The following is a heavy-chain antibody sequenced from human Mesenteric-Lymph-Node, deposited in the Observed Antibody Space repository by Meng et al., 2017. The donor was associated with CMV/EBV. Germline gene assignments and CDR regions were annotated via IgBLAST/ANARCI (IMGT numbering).Heavy chain of an antibody. J-gene: IGHJ5*01. CDR2: IGASGGYT. CDR1: GFTFSSYA. Sequence: GESLKISCAASGFTFSSYAMNWVRQAPGKGLEWVSFIGASGGYTYYADSVKGRFTISRDNSRNTLYLQMNSLRAEDTAVYYCAKDQEPGSSWYGNWFDSRGQGTLVTVSS. D-gene: IGHD6-13*01. CDR3: AKDQEPGSSWYGNWFDS. V-gene: IGHV3-23*01.